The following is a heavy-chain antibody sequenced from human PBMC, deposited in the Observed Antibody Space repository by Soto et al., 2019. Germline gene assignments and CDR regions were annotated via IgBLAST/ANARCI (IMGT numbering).Heavy chain of an antibody. D-gene: IGHD1-1*01. CDR2: INGGNGNT. CDR3: ARERQGLYYLDY. J-gene: IGHJ4*02. Sequence: QVQVLQSGAEVKKPGASVKVSCKASEYTFTSYTMHWVRQAPGQRLEWMGWINGGNGNTKYSQKFQGRVTITRDTSACTAYRELSSLRADDTAVYACARERQGLYYLDYWGQGPLVTVSS. CDR1: EYTFTSYT. V-gene: IGHV1-3*01.